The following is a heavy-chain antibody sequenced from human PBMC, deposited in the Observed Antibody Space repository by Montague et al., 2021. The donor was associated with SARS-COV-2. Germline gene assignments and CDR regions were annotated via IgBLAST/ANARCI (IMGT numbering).Heavy chain of an antibody. Sequence: SETLSLTCTVSGGSMSDHYWAWIRQPPGKGLEWLAYIYYSGGINSNASLKSRVTMSVDTSKNQFSLRLSSVTAADTAVYYCARLPYILPGYAYFDFWGQGSLVIVSS. CDR1: GGSMSDHY. V-gene: IGHV4-59*08. CDR2: IYYSGGI. CDR3: ARLPYILPGYAYFDF. J-gene: IGHJ4*02. D-gene: IGHD3-9*01.